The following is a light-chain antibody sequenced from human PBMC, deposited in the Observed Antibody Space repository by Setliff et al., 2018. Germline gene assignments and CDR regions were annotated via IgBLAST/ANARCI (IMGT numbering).Light chain of an antibody. Sequence: QSVLTQPPSASGTPVQTVTISCSGDSSNTGSSTVKWYQHVPGTAPRLLIYSNAHRPAGVPGRFAGSKSGTSATLYISGLQSDDEADYYCATWADSLNGPVFGTGTKVTVL. CDR2: SNA. CDR1: SSNTGSST. CDR3: ATWADSLNGPV. V-gene: IGLV1-44*01. J-gene: IGLJ1*01.